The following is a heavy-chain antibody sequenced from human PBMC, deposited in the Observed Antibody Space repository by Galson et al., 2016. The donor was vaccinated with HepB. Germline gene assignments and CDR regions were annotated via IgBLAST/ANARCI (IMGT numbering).Heavy chain of an antibody. CDR1: GHTFTSYD. CDR2: MNPNSGNT. D-gene: IGHD6-19*01. J-gene: IGHJ4*02. Sequence: SVKVSCKASGHTFTSYDINWVRQATGLGLEWMGWMNPNSGNTGYAQKFQGRVTMTRNTSISTAYMELSSLRSEDTAVYYCARISGYSSGWYHYFGYWGQGTLVTVSS. CDR3: ARISGYSSGWYHYFGY. V-gene: IGHV1-8*01.